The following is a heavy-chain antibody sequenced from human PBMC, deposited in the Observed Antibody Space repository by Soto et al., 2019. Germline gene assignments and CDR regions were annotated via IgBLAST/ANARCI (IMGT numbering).Heavy chain of an antibody. Sequence: GGSLRLSCAASGFTFSSYGMHWVRQAPGKGLEWVAVISYDGSNKYYADSVKGRFTISRDNSKSTLYLQMNSLRAEDTAVYYGARTPWIRSYFDDWGQGNLVTVS. CDR1: GFTFSSYG. CDR3: ARTPWIRSYFDD. CDR2: ISYDGSNK. J-gene: IGHJ4*02. D-gene: IGHD5-18*01. V-gene: IGHV3-30*03.